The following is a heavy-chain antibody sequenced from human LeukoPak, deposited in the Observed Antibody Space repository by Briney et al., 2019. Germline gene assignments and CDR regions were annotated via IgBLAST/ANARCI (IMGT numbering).Heavy chain of an antibody. V-gene: IGHV4-59*08. Sequence: PSETLSLTCTVSGGSISSYFWSWIRQPPGKGLEWIGYIYYSGSTNYNPSLKSRVTISVDTSKNQFFLKLSSVTAADTAVYYCARHISSEAYFDYWGQGTLVTVSS. CDR2: IYYSGST. CDR1: GGSISSYF. CDR3: ARHISSEAYFDY. D-gene: IGHD3-9*01. J-gene: IGHJ4*02.